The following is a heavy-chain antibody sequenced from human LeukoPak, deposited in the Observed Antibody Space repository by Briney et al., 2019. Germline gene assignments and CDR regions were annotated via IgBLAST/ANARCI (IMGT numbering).Heavy chain of an antibody. V-gene: IGHV3-21*01. J-gene: IGHJ4*02. CDR1: GFTFSSYS. D-gene: IGHD5-18*01. CDR2: ISRSSSYI. CDR3: ARVVWGWDTAMPTPFDY. Sequence: GGSLRLSCAVSGFTFSSYSMNWVREAPGKGLEWVSSISRSSSYIYYGDSVKGRFTIPRDNAKNSLYLQMNSLRAEDAAVYYWARVVWGWDTAMPTPFDYWGQGTLVTVSS.